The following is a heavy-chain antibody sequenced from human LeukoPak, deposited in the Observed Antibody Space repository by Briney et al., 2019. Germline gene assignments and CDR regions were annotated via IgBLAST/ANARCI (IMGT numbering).Heavy chain of an antibody. CDR2: IRSKANSYAT. CDR1: GFTFSGSA. J-gene: IGHJ4*02. D-gene: IGHD3-16*01. Sequence: GGSLRLSCAASGFTFSGSAMHWVRQASGKGLEWVGRIRSKANSYATAYAASVKGRFIISRDDSKNTAYLQMNSLKTEDTAVYYCTSTRGEDFDYWGQGTLVTVSS. V-gene: IGHV3-73*01. CDR3: TSTRGEDFDY.